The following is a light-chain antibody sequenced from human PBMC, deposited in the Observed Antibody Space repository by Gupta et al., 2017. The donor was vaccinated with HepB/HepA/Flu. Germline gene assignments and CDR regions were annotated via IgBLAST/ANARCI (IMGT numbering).Light chain of an antibody. CDR1: QSISSY. V-gene: IGKV1-39*01. Sequence: DIQMTQSPSSLSASVVDRVTITCRASQSISSYLNWYQQKPGKAPKLLIYAASSLQSGVPSRFSGSGSETDFTLTISSLQPEDFATYYCQQSYSTLALTFGGGSKVEIK. CDR2: AAS. J-gene: IGKJ4*01. CDR3: QQSYSTLALT.